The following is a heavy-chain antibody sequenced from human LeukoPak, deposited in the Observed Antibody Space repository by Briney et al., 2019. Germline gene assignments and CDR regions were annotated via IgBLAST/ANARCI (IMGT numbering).Heavy chain of an antibody. Sequence: PGGSLRLSCAASGNYWMHWVRQAPGKGLVWVSHINSDGSWTSYADSVKGRFTISRDNAKNTLYLQMNSLRAEDTAVYYCARDLYSSGWYEMGNWFDPWGQGTLVTVSS. D-gene: IGHD6-19*01. J-gene: IGHJ5*02. CDR2: INSDGSWT. CDR3: ARDLYSSGWYEMGNWFDP. CDR1: GNYW. V-gene: IGHV3-74*01.